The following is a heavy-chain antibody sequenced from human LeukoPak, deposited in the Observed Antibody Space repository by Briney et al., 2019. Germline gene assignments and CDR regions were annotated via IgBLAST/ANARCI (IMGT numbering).Heavy chain of an antibody. J-gene: IGHJ4*02. CDR3: ARAGYYDSSGYYPVPLDN. CDR1: GFTCSSYN. V-gene: IGHV3-21*01. Sequence: GGSLRLSCAASGFTCSSYNMNWVRQAPGKGLEWVSSISRGNSYIYYADSLKGRFTISRDDAKSSLYLQMNSLRAEDTAVYYCARAGYYDSSGYYPVPLDNWGQGTLVTVSS. D-gene: IGHD3-22*01. CDR2: ISRGNSYI.